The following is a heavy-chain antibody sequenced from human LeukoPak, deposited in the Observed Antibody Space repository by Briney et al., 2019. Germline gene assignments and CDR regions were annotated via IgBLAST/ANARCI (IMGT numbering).Heavy chain of an antibody. CDR3: AKILGPARGAFDI. J-gene: IGHJ3*02. V-gene: IGHV3-30-3*02. D-gene: IGHD6-6*01. CDR1: GFTFSSYA. CDR2: ISYDGSNK. Sequence: QPGGSLRLSCAASGFTFSSYAMHWVRQAPGKGLEWVAVISYDGSNKYYADSVKGRFTISRDNSKNTLYLQMNSLRAEDTAVYYCAKILGPARGAFDIWGQGTMVTVSS.